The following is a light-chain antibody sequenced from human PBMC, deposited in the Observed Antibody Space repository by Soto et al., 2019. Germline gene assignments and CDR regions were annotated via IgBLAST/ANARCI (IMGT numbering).Light chain of an antibody. V-gene: IGLV2-23*03. Sequence: QSALTQPASVSGSPGQSITIPCTGTSSDVGSYNLVSWYQQHPGKAPKLMIYEGSKRPSGVSNRFAGGKSGNTASLTISGLQAEDEADYYGCSYAGSSTFVCGTGTKVTAL. J-gene: IGLJ1*01. CDR3: CSYAGSSTFV. CDR1: SSDVGSYNL. CDR2: EGS.